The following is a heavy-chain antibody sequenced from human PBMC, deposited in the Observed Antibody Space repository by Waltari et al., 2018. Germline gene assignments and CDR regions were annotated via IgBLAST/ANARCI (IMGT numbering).Heavy chain of an antibody. Sequence: EVQLVQSGAEVKKPGATVKISCKAPGSTFPAYYMHWVQQAPGKGLEWMGRVDPEDGETIYAEKYQGRVTITADTATDTAYMELSSLRSEDTAVYYCATEIGPGGDSGSYYLWGQGTLVTVSS. J-gene: IGHJ5*02. CDR2: VDPEDGET. D-gene: IGHD1-26*01. CDR3: ATEIGPGGDSGSYYL. CDR1: GSTFPAYY. V-gene: IGHV1-69-2*01.